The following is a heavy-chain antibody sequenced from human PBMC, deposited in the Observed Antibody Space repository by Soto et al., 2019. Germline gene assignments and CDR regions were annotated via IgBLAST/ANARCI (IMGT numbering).Heavy chain of an antibody. CDR1: GFSFTGYY. J-gene: IGHJ5*02. Sequence: ASVKVSCKASGFSFTGYYIHWLRQAPGQGLEWMGWIDAHSGGTEYAQKFQGRVTLTRDTSISTAYMTLSSLRSDDTAIYYCAKDLTRQLAYWLDPWGQGTQVTVSS. V-gene: IGHV1-2*02. CDR2: IDAHSGGT. D-gene: IGHD6-6*01. CDR3: AKDLTRQLAYWLDP.